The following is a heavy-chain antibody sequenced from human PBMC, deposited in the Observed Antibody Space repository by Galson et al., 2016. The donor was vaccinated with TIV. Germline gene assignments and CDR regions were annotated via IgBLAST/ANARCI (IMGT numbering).Heavy chain of an antibody. V-gene: IGHV3-23*01. CDR1: TFTFRNYA. CDR2: ISGFGSNT. CDR3: AKTTVLDYDFWSSHPRSLDS. Sequence: SLRLSCAASTFTFRNYAMSWARQSPGKGLEWVATISGFGSNTYYPDSVKGRVTVSRDNSKDTLYLQMNSLGAGDTALYFCAKTTVLDYDFWSSHPRSLDSWGQGTLVSVSS. D-gene: IGHD3-3*01. J-gene: IGHJ4*02.